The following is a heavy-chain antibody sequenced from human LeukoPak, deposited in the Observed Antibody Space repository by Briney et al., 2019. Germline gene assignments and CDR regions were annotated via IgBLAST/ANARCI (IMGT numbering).Heavy chain of an antibody. Sequence: PGGSLRLSCAASGFTFSSAWMHWVRQVPGKGLVWVSRINTDGSDTSYADSIMGRFTISRDNAKNTLYLQMNSLRAEDTAMYYCATDYWGALNYWGQGTLVTVSS. CDR3: ATDYWGALNY. V-gene: IGHV3-74*01. CDR2: INTDGSDT. D-gene: IGHD7-27*01. CDR1: GFTFSSAW. J-gene: IGHJ4*02.